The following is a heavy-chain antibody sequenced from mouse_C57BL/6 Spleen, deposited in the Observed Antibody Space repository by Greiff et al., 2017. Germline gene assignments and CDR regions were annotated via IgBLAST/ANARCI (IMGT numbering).Heavy chain of an antibody. CDR2: ISYDGSN. V-gene: IGHV3-6*01. J-gene: IGHJ2*01. CDR3: AKEREDGSDYFDY. D-gene: IGHD1-1*01. CDR1: GYSITSGYY. Sequence: EVKLMESGPGLVKPSQSLSLTCSVTGYSITSGYYWNWIRQFPGNKLEWMGYISYDGSNKYNPSLKNRISITRDTSNNQFFLKLNSVTTEDTATYYCAKEREDGSDYFDYWGQGTTLTVSS.